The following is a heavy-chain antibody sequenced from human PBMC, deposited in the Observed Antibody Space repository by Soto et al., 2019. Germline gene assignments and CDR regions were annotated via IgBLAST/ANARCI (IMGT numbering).Heavy chain of an antibody. CDR1: GYTFTSYG. D-gene: IGHD6-13*01. V-gene: IGHV1-3*01. CDR3: ASSNIAAAPYGMDV. CDR2: INAGNGNT. J-gene: IGHJ6*02. Sequence: ASVKVSCKASGYTFTSYGISWVRQAPGQRLEWMGWINAGNGNTKYSQKFQGRVTITRDTSASTAYMELSSLRSEDTAVYYCASSNIAAAPYGMDVWGLGTTVTVSS.